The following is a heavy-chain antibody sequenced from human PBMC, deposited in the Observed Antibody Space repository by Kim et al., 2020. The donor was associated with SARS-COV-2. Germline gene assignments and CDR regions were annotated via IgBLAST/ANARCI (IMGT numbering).Heavy chain of an antibody. CDR3: AKSGWLRSWLYYFDY. D-gene: IGHD5-12*01. CDR1: GFTFSSYA. CDR2: ISGSGGST. V-gene: IGHV3-23*01. Sequence: GGSLRLSCAASGFTFSSYAMSWVRQAPGKGLEWVSAISGSGGSTYYADSVKGRFTISRDNSKNTLYLQMNSLRAEDTAVYYCAKSGWLRSWLYYFDYWGQGTLVTVSS. J-gene: IGHJ4*02.